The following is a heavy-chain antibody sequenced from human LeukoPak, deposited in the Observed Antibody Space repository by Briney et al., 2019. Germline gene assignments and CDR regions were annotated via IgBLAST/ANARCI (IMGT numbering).Heavy chain of an antibody. CDR2: ISHSGSS. Sequence: ASETLSLTCTVSGGSISSSNWWSWVRQPPGKGLEWIGEISHSGSSNYNPSLKSRVTISVDKSKNLFSLKLSSVTAADTAVYYCASHYYDSSGAPYYYYGMDVWGQGTTVTVSS. CDR3: ASHYYDSSGAPYYYYGMDV. J-gene: IGHJ6*02. V-gene: IGHV4-4*02. CDR1: GGSISSSNW. D-gene: IGHD3-22*01.